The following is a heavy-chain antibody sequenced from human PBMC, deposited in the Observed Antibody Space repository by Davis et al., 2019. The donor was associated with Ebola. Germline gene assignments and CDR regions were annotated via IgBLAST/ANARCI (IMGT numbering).Heavy chain of an antibody. D-gene: IGHD3-10*01. Sequence: SETLSLTCTVPGVSISAYYWNWIRQSPGKGLEWIGYIFDSGSTKYNPSLKSRVTISTDTSKNQVSLKVTSVTAADTALYYCARGGFGDYEYFQEWGQGTLVTVSS. CDR2: IFDSGST. CDR3: ARGGFGDYEYFQE. CDR1: GVSISAYY. V-gene: IGHV4-59*01. J-gene: IGHJ1*01.